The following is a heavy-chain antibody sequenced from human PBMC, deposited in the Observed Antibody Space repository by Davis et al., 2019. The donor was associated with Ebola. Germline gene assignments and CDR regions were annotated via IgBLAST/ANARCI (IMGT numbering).Heavy chain of an antibody. CDR3: AKSSSDLTATPFDY. CDR2: VRNDESVR. Sequence: PGESLKISCAASGFTFRNYGMHWFRQPPGKGLEWVAFVRNDESVRVDADSVKGRFTISRDNSKNMLYLQMNSLRAEDSAVYYCAKSSSDLTATPFDYWGQGTLVTVSS. J-gene: IGHJ4*02. CDR1: GFTFRNYG. V-gene: IGHV3-30*02.